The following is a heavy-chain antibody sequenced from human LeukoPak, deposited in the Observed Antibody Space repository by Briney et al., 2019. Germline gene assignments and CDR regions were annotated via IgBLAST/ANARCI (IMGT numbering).Heavy chain of an antibody. CDR2: INTNTGNP. D-gene: IGHD3/OR15-3a*01. CDR3: ARMGDWLFYRDAFDI. V-gene: IGHV7-4-1*02. J-gene: IGHJ3*02. CDR1: GYTFTSYA. Sequence: ASVKVSCKASGYTFTSYAMNWVRQAPGQGLEWMGWINTNTGNPTYAQGFTGRFVFSLDTSVSTAYLQISSLKAEDTAVCYCARMGDWLFYRDAFDIWGQGTMVTVSS.